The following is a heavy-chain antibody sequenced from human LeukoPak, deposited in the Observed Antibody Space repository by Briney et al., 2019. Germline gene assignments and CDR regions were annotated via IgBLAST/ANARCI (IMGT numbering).Heavy chain of an antibody. CDR1: GFTFSSYG. V-gene: IGHV3-30*18. CDR3: AKDRRRITIFGVVPGYFDY. CDR2: ISYDGSNK. Sequence: GGSLRLSCAASGFTFSSYGMHWVRQAPGKGLEWVAVISYDGSNKYYADSVKGRFTISRDNSKNTLYLQMNSLRAEDTAVYYCAKDRRRITIFGVVPGYFDYWGQGTLVTVSS. D-gene: IGHD3-3*01. J-gene: IGHJ4*02.